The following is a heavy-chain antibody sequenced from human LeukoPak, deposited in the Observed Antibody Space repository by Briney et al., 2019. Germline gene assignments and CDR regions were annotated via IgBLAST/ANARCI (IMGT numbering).Heavy chain of an antibody. D-gene: IGHD3-22*01. J-gene: IGHJ4*02. Sequence: PSETLSLTCAVYGGSFSGYHWSWIRQPPGKGLEWTGEINHSGSTNYNPSLKSRVTISVDTSKNQFSLKLSSVTAADTAVYYCARGPHTGVNYYDSSGYYYWGQGTLVTVSS. CDR1: GGSFSGYH. CDR2: INHSGST. CDR3: ARGPHTGVNYYDSSGYYY. V-gene: IGHV4-34*01.